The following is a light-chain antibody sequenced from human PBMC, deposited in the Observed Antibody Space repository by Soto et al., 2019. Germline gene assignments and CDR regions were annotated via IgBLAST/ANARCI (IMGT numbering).Light chain of an antibody. V-gene: IGKV1-5*03. CDR3: RQYNSFNPLT. CDR1: QSISSW. CDR2: KAS. J-gene: IGKJ4*01. Sequence: DIQMTQSPSTLSASVGDRVTITCRASQSISSWLAWYQQRPGKAPKLLIYKASTLETGVPSRFSGSGSGTEFTLTISSLQPDDSATYYCRQYNSFNPLTFGGGTKVEIK.